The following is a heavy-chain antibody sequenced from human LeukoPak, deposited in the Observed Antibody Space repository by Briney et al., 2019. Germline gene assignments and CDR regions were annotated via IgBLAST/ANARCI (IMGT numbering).Heavy chain of an antibody. CDR2: IIPIFGTA. V-gene: IGHV1-69*13. J-gene: IGHJ3*02. CDR3: ARDNPSIPDRPIWEHQSTDAFDI. D-gene: IGHD1-26*01. CDR1: GSTFSSYA. Sequence: SVKVSCKASGSTFSSYAISWVRQAPGQGLEWMGGIIPIFGTANYAQKFQGRVTITADESTSTAYMELSSLRSEDTAVYYCARDNPSIPDRPIWEHQSTDAFDIWGQGTMVTVSS.